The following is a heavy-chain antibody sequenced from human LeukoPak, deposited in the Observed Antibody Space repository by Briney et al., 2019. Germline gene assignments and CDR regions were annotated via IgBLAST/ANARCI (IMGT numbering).Heavy chain of an antibody. D-gene: IGHD1-26*01. V-gene: IGHV1-2*02. CDR2: INPNTGGP. CDR1: GYTVAGYY. Sequence: ASVKVSCKASGYTVAGYYIHWVRQAPGQGLEWMGWINPNTGGPKYAQKFQGRVTMTWDTSISTAYMEVTRVTSDDTAIYYCARDRNGETVGAGDYWGQGTLVTVSS. CDR3: ARDRNGETVGAGDY. J-gene: IGHJ4*02.